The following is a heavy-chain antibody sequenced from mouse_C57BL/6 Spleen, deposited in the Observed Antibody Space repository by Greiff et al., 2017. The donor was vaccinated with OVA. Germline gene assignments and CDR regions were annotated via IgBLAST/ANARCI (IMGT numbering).Heavy chain of an antibody. Sequence: EVMLVESGGGLVQPGASLRLSCAASGFTFTDYYMSWVRQPPGKAPEWLALIRNKANGYTTEYTASVKGRFTISRDNSQNILYLQMNTLRAEDSATYYCVKAADSSGYVWFAYWGQGTLVTVSA. V-gene: IGHV7-4*01. D-gene: IGHD3-2*02. CDR2: IRNKANGYTT. J-gene: IGHJ3*01. CDR1: GFTFTDYY. CDR3: VKAADSSGYVWFAY.